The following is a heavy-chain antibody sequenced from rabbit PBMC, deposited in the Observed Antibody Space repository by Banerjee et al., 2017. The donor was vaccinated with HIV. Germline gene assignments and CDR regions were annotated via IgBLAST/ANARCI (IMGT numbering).Heavy chain of an antibody. CDR1: GFTISSYH. J-gene: IGHJ4*01. Sequence: QEQLVESGGGLVKPEGSLTLTCTASGFTISSYHMCWVRQAPGKGLELIGCIYAGSGGNTYYASWAKGRFTITRSTSLNTVDLKMTSLTAADTATYFCARNYAESSVYMALWGQGTLVTVS. D-gene: IGHD8-1*01. CDR3: ARNYAESSVYMAL. CDR2: IYAGSGGNT. V-gene: IGHV1S43*01.